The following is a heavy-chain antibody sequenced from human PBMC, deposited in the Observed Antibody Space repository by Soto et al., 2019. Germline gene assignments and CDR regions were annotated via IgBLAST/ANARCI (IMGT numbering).Heavy chain of an antibody. CDR3: ASALFLEWYYFDY. CDR2: IYHSGST. CDR1: GYSISSGYY. J-gene: IGHJ4*02. D-gene: IGHD3-3*01. V-gene: IGHV4-38-2*01. Sequence: SETLSLTCAVSGYSISSGYYWGWIRQPPGKGLEWIGSIYHSGSTHYNPSLKSRVTISVDTSKNQFSLKLSSVTAADTAVYYCASALFLEWYYFDYWGQGTLVTVSS.